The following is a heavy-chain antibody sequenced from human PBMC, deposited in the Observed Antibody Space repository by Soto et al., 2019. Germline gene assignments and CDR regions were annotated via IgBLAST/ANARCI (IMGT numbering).Heavy chain of an antibody. D-gene: IGHD6-19*01. CDR2: TDYSGNT. J-gene: IGHJ4*02. V-gene: IGHV4-59*08. Sequence: QVQLQESGPGLVRPSETLSLTCTVSSDSISSYYWIWIRQSPGKGLEWIGYTDYSGNTNYNPSLRSRVTISGDTSKIQFSRRLSSVTAADTAVYYCARAVGDPLYYLDYWGQGTLVTVSS. CDR1: SDSISSYY. CDR3: ARAVGDPLYYLDY.